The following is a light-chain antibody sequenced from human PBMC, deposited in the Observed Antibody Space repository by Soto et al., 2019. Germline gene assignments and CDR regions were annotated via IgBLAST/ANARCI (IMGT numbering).Light chain of an antibody. CDR3: SSYTSSSTRV. CDR2: EVS. J-gene: IGLJ2*01. CDR1: SSDVGGYNY. Sequence: QSVLTQPASVSXSXXXSXTISCTGTSSDVGGYNYVSWYQQHPGKAPKLMIYEVSNRPSGVSNRFSGSKSGNTASLTISGLQAEDEADYYCSSYTSSSTRVFGGGTKLTVL. V-gene: IGLV2-14*01.